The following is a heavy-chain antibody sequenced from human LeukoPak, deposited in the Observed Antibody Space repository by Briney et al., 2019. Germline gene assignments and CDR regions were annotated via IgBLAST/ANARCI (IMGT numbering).Heavy chain of an antibody. CDR1: GFTFSSYS. V-gene: IGHV3-48*01. CDR2: ISSSSSTI. CDR3: TTLGTTDGVDY. J-gene: IGHJ4*02. D-gene: IGHD2/OR15-2a*01. Sequence: PGGSLRLSCAASGFTFSSYSMNWVRQAPGKGLEWVSYISSSSSTIYYADSVKGRFTISRDNAKNSLYLQMNSLKTEDTAVYYCTTLGTTDGVDYWGQGTLVTVSS.